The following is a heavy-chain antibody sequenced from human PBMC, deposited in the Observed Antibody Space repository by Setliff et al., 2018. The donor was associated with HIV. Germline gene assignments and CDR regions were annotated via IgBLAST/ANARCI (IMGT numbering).Heavy chain of an antibody. CDR1: GFIIGDGHY. Sequence: TLSLTCTVSGFIIGDGHYWAWIRQPPGKGLEWIGSIYATGSTFYNPSLKSRVTISIDTSRNQFSLKLTSVTDADTAVYFCGKADCSAGSCPDYWGRGTLVTVSS. CDR2: IYATGST. D-gene: IGHD2-15*01. V-gene: IGHV4-38-2*02. CDR3: GKADCSAGSCPDY. J-gene: IGHJ4*02.